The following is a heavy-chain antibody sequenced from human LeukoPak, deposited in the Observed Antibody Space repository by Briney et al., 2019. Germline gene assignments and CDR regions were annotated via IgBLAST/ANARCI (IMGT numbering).Heavy chain of an antibody. J-gene: IGHJ4*02. CDR1: GGSISSYY. Sequence: SETLSLTCTVSGGSISSYYWSWIRQPPGKGLEWIGYIYYSGYTNYNPSLKSRVTISVDTFKNQFSLKLSSVTTADTAVYYCARISNWNGGYFDYWGQGTLVFVSS. V-gene: IGHV4-59*01. D-gene: IGHD1-1*01. CDR3: ARISNWNGGYFDY. CDR2: IYYSGYT.